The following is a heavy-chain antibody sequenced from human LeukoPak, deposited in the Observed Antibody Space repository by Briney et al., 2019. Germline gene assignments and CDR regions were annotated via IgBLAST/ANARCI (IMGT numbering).Heavy chain of an antibody. V-gene: IGHV3-9*01. CDR3: AKGPGIAVAGTTLFDY. Sequence: GGSLRLSCAASGFTFDDYAMHWVRQAPGKGLEWVSGISWNSGSIGYADSVKGRFTISRDNAKNSLYLQMNSLRAEDTALYYCAKGPGIAVAGTTLFDYWGQGTLVTVSS. CDR1: GFTFDDYA. D-gene: IGHD6-19*01. CDR2: ISWNSGSI. J-gene: IGHJ4*02.